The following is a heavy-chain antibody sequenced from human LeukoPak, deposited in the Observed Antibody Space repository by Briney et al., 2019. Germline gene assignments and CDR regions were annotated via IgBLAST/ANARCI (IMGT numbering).Heavy chain of an antibody. Sequence: ASVKVSCKASGYTFTSYGISWVRQAPGQGLEWMGWISTYNGNTNYAQKLQGRVTMTTDTSTSTAYMELRSLRSDDTAVYYCARTVPAAPDYYYGMDVWGQGTTVTVSS. J-gene: IGHJ6*02. CDR2: ISTYNGNT. CDR1: GYTFTSYG. CDR3: ARTVPAAPDYYYGMDV. V-gene: IGHV1-18*04. D-gene: IGHD2-2*01.